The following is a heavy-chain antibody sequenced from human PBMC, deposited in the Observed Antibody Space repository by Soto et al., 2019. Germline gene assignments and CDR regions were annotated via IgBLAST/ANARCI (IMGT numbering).Heavy chain of an antibody. CDR1: GYTFTSYG. CDR3: ASDYDFWSGYYTRGGDP. D-gene: IGHD3-3*01. Sequence: ASVKVSCKASGYTFTSYGISWVRQAPGQGLEWMGWISAYNGNTNYAQKLQGRVTMTTDTSTSTAYMELRSLRSDDTAVYYCASDYDFWSGYYTRGGDPWGQGTLVTVSS. V-gene: IGHV1-18*04. CDR2: ISAYNGNT. J-gene: IGHJ5*02.